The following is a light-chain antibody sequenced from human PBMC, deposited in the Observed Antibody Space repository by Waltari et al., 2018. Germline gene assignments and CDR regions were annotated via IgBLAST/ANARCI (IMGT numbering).Light chain of an antibody. J-gene: IGKJ1*01. Sequence: DIQMTQSPSSVSASVGDRVTLTCRASPGISSRLAWYQQKPGKAPKLLIYDASSLHSGVPSRFSGSGSRTDFTLTIRSLQPEDFATYYCQQVNSFPRTFGQGTKVEVK. V-gene: IGKV1-12*01. CDR1: PGISSR. CDR3: QQVNSFPRT. CDR2: DAS.